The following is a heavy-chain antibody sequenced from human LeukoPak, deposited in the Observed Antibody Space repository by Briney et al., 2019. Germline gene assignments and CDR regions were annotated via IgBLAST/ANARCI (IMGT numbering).Heavy chain of an antibody. D-gene: IGHD2-2*01. V-gene: IGHV4-34*01. CDR2: INHGGST. CDR1: GGSFSGYY. J-gene: IGHJ6*02. CDR3: ARGSFHCSSTSCYESYYYYYGMDV. Sequence: PSETLSLTCAVYGGSFSGYYWSWIRQPPGKGLEWIGEINHGGSTNYNPSLKSRVTISVDTSKNQFSLKLSSVTAADTAVYYCARGSFHCSSTSCYESYYYYYGMDVWGQGTTVTVSS.